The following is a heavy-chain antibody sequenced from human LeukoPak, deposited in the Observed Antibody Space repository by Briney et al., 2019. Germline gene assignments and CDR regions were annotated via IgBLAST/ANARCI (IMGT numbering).Heavy chain of an antibody. D-gene: IGHD1-26*01. J-gene: IGHJ3*02. CDR1: GFTFSSYA. CDR2: ISGSGGST. V-gene: IGHV3-23*01. Sequence: GGSLRLSCAASGFTFSSYAMSWVRQAPGKGLEWVSAISGSGGSTYYADSVKGRFTISRDNSKNTLYLQMNSLRAEDTAVYYCAKELLGGAIWELLTSDAFDIWGQGTMVTVSS. CDR3: AKELLGGAIWELLTSDAFDI.